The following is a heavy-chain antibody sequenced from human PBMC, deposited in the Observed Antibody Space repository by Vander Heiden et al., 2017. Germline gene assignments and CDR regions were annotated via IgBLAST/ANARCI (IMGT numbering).Heavy chain of an antibody. CDR2: INPSGETTT. CDR1: AFTFINYY. Sequence: QVQLVQSRAEVETPGASVTVSCKTSAFTFINYYIHWVRQASGRGLEWMGIINPSGETTTSYAQKFQGRITLTRDTSTKTVYMELRGLRFEDTAVYYCARDRNYDFWSGQSQFGMDVWGQGTTVTVSS. J-gene: IGHJ6*02. CDR3: ARDRNYDFWSGQSQFGMDV. V-gene: IGHV1-46*01. D-gene: IGHD3-3*01.